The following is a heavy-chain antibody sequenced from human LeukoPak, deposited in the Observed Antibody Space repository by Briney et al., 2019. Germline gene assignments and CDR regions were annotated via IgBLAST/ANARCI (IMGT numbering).Heavy chain of an antibody. D-gene: IGHD6-6*01. CDR3: ARLPTLVSASRCFDY. CDR1: GYNFTIYW. V-gene: IGHV5-51*01. Sequence: GESLRISCKGSGYNFTIYWIGWVRQMPGKGLEWMGIIYPGDSDTRYSPSFQGQVTISADKSISTAYLQWSSLKASDTAMYYCARLPTLVSASRCFDYWGQGTLVTVSS. CDR2: IYPGDSDT. J-gene: IGHJ4*02.